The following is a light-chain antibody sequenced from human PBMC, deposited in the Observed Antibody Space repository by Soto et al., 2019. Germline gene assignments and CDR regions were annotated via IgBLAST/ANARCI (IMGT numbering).Light chain of an antibody. CDR1: QSIGGF. Sequence: DIHMSQSPSSLSVSVGDRVTITCRASQSIGGFLNWYQQKLGKALKLLIYAASSLQSGVPSRFSGSGSGTDFTLTISSLQPEDFATYYCQQSYSTPLTFGGGTKVDIK. V-gene: IGKV1-39*01. J-gene: IGKJ4*01. CDR2: AAS. CDR3: QQSYSTPLT.